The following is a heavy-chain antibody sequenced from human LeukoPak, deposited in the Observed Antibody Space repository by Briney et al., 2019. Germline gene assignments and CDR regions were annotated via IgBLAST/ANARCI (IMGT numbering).Heavy chain of an antibody. J-gene: IGHJ4*02. CDR2: FDREDGET. CDR3: ATGPGYSYGDFAY. CDR1: GYTLTGLA. Sequence: ASVKVSCKVSGYTLTGLAMHWVRQAPGKGLEWMGGFDREDGETIYAQKLQGRVTMPKATSTDTAYMELSSLRSEDTAVYYCATGPGYSYGDFAYWGQGTLVTVSS. D-gene: IGHD5-18*01. V-gene: IGHV1-24*01.